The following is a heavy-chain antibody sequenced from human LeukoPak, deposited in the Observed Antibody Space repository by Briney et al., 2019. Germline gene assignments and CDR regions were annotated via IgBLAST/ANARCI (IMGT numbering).Heavy chain of an antibody. V-gene: IGHV3-7*01. CDR3: ARGYYDILTGYGEAAFDI. Sequence: GGSLRLSCAASGFTFSSYWMSWVRQAPGKGLEWVANIKQDGSEKYYVGSVKGRFTISRDNAKNSLYLQMNSLRAEDTAVYYCARGYYDILTGYGEAAFDIWGQGTMVTVSS. CDR1: GFTFSSYW. CDR2: IKQDGSEK. D-gene: IGHD3-9*01. J-gene: IGHJ3*02.